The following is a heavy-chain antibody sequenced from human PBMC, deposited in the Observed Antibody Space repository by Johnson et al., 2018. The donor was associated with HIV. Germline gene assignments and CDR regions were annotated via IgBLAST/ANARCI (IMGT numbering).Heavy chain of an antibody. Sequence: QVQLVESGGGVVQPGRSLRLSCAASGFTFSSYGMHWVRQAPGKGLEWVAFIRYDGSNKYYTESVKGRFTISRDNSKNTLYLQMNSLLPEDTAVYYCAKSDSGYDAFDIWGQGTMVTVSS. D-gene: IGHD5-12*01. J-gene: IGHJ3*02. CDR1: GFTFSSYG. CDR2: IRYDGSNK. CDR3: AKSDSGYDAFDI. V-gene: IGHV3-30*02.